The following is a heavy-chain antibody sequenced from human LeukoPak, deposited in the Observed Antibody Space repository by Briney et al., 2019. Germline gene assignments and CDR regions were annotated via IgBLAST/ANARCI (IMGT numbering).Heavy chain of an antibody. Sequence: ASVKVSCKASGYTFTSYDINWVRQATGQGLEWMGWMNPNSGNTGYAQKFQGRVTMTRNTSISTAYMELSSLRSEDTAVYYCARESSTRGGGYFDYWGQGTLVTVSS. J-gene: IGHJ4*02. CDR3: ARESSTRGGGYFDY. CDR1: GYTFTSYD. D-gene: IGHD2-2*01. CDR2: MNPNSGNT. V-gene: IGHV1-8*01.